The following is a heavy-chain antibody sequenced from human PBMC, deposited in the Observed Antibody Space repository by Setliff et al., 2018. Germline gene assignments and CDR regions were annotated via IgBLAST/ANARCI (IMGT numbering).Heavy chain of an antibody. CDR3: ARDHVYGSQYYYYYYGMDV. CDR1: GFTFNRYW. D-gene: IGHD3-10*01. Sequence: GGSLRLSCAASGFTFNRYWMSWVRQAPGKGLEWVANIKQDGSEKYYVDSVKGRFTISRDNAKNSLYLQMNSLRAEDTAVYYCARDHVYGSQYYYYYYGMDVWGQGTTVTVSS. CDR2: IKQDGSEK. J-gene: IGHJ6*02. V-gene: IGHV3-7*01.